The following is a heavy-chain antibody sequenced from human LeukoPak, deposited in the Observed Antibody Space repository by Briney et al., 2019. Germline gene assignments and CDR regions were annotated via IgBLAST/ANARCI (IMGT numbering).Heavy chain of an antibody. CDR1: GGSISSGAYY. Sequence: SQTLSLTRTVSGGSISSGAYYWSWIRQHPGKGLEWIGYIYYTGYTYYNPSLKSRLTMSVDTSKNQFSLKLRSVTAADTAVYYCARGGRYCSGGSCYPDFDYWGQGTLVTVSS. J-gene: IGHJ4*02. CDR3: ARGGRYCSGGSCYPDFDY. CDR2: IYYTGYT. V-gene: IGHV4-31*03. D-gene: IGHD2-15*01.